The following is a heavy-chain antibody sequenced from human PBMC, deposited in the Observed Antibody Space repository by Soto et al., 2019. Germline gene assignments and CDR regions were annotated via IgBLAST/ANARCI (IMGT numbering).Heavy chain of an antibody. J-gene: IGHJ3*02. Sequence: GGSLRLSCAASGFTFSSYAMSWVRQAPGKGLEWVSAISGSGGSTYYADSVKGRFTISRDNSKNTLYLQMNSLRAEDTAVYYCAKDLAIIRYFDWSPKHDAFDIWGQGTMVTVSS. CDR1: GFTFSSYA. D-gene: IGHD3-9*01. CDR3: AKDLAIIRYFDWSPKHDAFDI. CDR2: ISGSGGST. V-gene: IGHV3-23*01.